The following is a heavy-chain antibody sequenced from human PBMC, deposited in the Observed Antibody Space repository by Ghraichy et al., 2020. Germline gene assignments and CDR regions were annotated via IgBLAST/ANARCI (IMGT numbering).Heavy chain of an antibody. CDR2: ISGSGGST. CDR3: AKQKGIAAAGARGRGYYFDY. V-gene: IGHV3-23*01. J-gene: IGHJ4*02. Sequence: GGSLRLSCAASGFTFSSYAMSWVRQAPGKGLEWVSAISGSGGSTYYADSVKGRFTISRDNSKNTLYLQMNSLRAEDTAVYYCAKQKGIAAAGARGRGYYFDYWGQGTLVTVSS. CDR1: GFTFSSYA. D-gene: IGHD6-13*01.